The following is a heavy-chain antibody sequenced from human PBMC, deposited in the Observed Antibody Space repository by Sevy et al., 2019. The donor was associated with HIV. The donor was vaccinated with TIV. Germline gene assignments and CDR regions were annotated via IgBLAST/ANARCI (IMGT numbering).Heavy chain of an antibody. V-gene: IGHV3-48*03. Sequence: GGSLRLSCTASGFTFSSYEMNWVRQAPGKGLEWVSYISNSGSNIYYSDSVKGRFTISRDNAKNSLYLQMNSLRAEDTAVYYCARDLPPSATTVAHFDYWGRRTLVTDSS. CDR2: ISNSGSNI. D-gene: IGHD4-17*01. CDR1: GFTFSSYE. CDR3: ARDLPPSATTVAHFDY. J-gene: IGHJ4*02.